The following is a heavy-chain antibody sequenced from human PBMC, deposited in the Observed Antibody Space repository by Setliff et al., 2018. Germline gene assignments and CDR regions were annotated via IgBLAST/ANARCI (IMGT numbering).Heavy chain of an antibody. V-gene: IGHV4-59*05. CDR3: AKRVYSSSWFQGWFDP. J-gene: IGHJ5*02. Sequence: SETLSLTCAVYGGSFSGYFWAWIRQPPGKGLEWIGSIYYSGSTYYNPSLKSRVTISVDTSKNQFSLKLSSVTAADTAVYYCAKRVYSSSWFQGWFDPWGQGTLVTVSS. CDR1: GGSFSGYF. CDR2: IYYSGST. D-gene: IGHD6-13*01.